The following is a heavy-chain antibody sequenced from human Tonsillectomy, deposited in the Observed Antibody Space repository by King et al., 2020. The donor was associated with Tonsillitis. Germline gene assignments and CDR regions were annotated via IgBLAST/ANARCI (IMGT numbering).Heavy chain of an antibody. J-gene: IGHJ6*03. CDR1: GFTFSNAW. CDR3: TTVGDYSGNYPSPYYYYYFMDV. V-gene: IGHV3-15*07. Sequence: VQLVESGGGLVKPGGSLRLSCAASGFTFSNAWMNWVRQAPGKGLEWVGRIKSKTDGGTTDYAAPVKGRFTISRDDLKNMLYLQMNSLKTEDTAVYYCTTVGDYSGNYPSPYYYYYFMDVWGKGTTVTVSS. D-gene: IGHD1-26*01. CDR2: IKSKTDGGTT.